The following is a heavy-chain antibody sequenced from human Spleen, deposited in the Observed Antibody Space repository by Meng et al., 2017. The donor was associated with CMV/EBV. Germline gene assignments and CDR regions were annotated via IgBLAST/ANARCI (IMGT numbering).Heavy chain of an antibody. D-gene: IGHD4/OR15-4a*01. J-gene: IGHJ4*02. CDR2: SNPNTGGT. CDR3: ARSANLDS. V-gene: IGHV1-2*02. CDR1: GYAFIVSY. Sequence: ASVKVSCKASGYAFIVSYIHWMRQAPGQGLEWMGWSNPNTGGTKIAQKFQGRVTVTRDTSIWTAYLDLSRLTSDDSAVYYCARSANLDSWGQGTLVTVSS.